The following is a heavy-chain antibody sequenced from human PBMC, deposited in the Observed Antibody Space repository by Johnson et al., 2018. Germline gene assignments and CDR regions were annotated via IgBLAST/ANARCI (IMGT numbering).Heavy chain of an antibody. Sequence: QVQLVESGGGVVQPGRSLRLSCAASGFTFSDYYMSWIRQAPGKGLEWVSYISSSGSTIYYADSVKGRFTISRDNAKDSLYLQMTSLRAEDTAVYYCAGAPRGYGSGSYPPHYYYGMDVWGQGTTVTVSS. J-gene: IGHJ6*02. CDR1: GFTFSDYY. D-gene: IGHD3-10*01. CDR2: ISSSGSTI. CDR3: AGAPRGYGSGSYPPHYYYGMDV. V-gene: IGHV3-11*01.